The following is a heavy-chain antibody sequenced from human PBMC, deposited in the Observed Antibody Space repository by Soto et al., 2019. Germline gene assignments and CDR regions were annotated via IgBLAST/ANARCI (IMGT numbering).Heavy chain of an antibody. CDR3: ARTYCAADCPRRDFDY. V-gene: IGHV1-46*01. CDR1: GYILSSYN. CDR2: INPSGGRT. D-gene: IGHD2-21*02. Sequence: GASVKVSCKASGYILSSYNMHWVRQAPGQGLEWMGIINPSGGRTSYAQKFQDRVTMTRDTSTNTAYMELSSLRSDDTAVYYCARTYCAADCPRRDFDYWGQGTLVTVSS. J-gene: IGHJ4*02.